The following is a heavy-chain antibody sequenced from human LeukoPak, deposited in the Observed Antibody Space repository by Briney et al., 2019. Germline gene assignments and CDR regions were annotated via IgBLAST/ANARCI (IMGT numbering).Heavy chain of an antibody. V-gene: IGHV3-23*01. Sequence: GGSLRLSCAASGFTFSNYAMTWVRQAPEKGLKWVSSISDSGGGTHYEDSVKGRFTISRDNSKNTLYLQMNSLRAEDTAVYYCAKNVWGSYRSNYYFDYWGQGTLVTVSS. CDR3: AKNVWGSYRSNYYFDY. CDR1: GFTFSNYA. D-gene: IGHD3-16*02. CDR2: ISDSGGGT. J-gene: IGHJ4*02.